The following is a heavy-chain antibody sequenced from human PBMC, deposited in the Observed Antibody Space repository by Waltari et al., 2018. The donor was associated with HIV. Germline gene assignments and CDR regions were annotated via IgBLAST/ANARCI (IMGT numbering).Heavy chain of an antibody. CDR1: ELTFDDYP. Sequence: EVQLVESGGGVVQPGWYLRLSCAAAELTFDDYPMHWVRQSPGKGLEWVAGISWNSGITDYGDAVKGRFTISRDNSKNSLYLQMNSLTVEDTAFYYCAKGGSHLTIFEAWFDSWGQGTLVTVSS. D-gene: IGHD3-3*01. CDR3: AKGGSHLTIFEAWFDS. CDR2: ISWNSGIT. V-gene: IGHV3-9*01. J-gene: IGHJ5*01.